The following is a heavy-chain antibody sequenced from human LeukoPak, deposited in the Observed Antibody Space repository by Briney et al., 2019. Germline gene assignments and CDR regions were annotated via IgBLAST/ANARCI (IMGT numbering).Heavy chain of an antibody. Sequence: GGSLRLSWAASGFTFSDYYMSWIRQAPGKGLEWVSYIGSSGATIYYADSMKGRFTISRDNAKNSLYLQMNSVRAEDTAVYYCVRVQVGHLDYWGQGTLVTVSS. J-gene: IGHJ4*02. D-gene: IGHD3-16*01. CDR2: IGSSGATI. V-gene: IGHV3-11*01. CDR1: GFTFSDYY. CDR3: VRVQVGHLDY.